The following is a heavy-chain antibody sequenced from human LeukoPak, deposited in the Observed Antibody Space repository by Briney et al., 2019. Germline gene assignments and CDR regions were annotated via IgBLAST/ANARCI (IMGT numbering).Heavy chain of an antibody. Sequence: GGSLRLSCAASGFTFDDYAMHWVRQAPGKGLEWVSLITWDGGRSYYADSVKGRFTISRDNSKNSLYLQMNSLRAEDTALYYCAKAYSSTWYYFDYWGQGTLVTVSS. V-gene: IGHV3-43D*03. CDR1: GFTFDDYA. CDR3: AKAYSSTWYYFDY. J-gene: IGHJ4*02. CDR2: ITWDGGRS. D-gene: IGHD6-13*01.